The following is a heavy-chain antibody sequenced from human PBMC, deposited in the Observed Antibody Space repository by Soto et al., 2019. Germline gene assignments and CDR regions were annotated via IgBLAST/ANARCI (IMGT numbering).Heavy chain of an antibody. CDR3: ARHALVSYNMFDY. D-gene: IGHD1-1*01. Sequence: SETLSLTCTVSGGSVSSSSYYWGWIRQPPGKGLEWIGSIYYSGSTYYNPSLKSRVTISVDTSKNQFSLKLSSVTAADTAVYYCARHALVSYNMFDYWGQGTLVTVSS. CDR1: GGSVSSSSYY. J-gene: IGHJ4*02. V-gene: IGHV4-39*01. CDR2: IYYSGST.